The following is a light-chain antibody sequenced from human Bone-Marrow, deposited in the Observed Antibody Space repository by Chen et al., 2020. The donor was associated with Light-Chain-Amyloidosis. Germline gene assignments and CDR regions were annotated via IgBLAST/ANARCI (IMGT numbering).Light chain of an antibody. CDR2: VNQDGTH. CDR1: SGHRTYP. V-gene: IGLV4-69*01. CDR3: QTWGSGFHVL. J-gene: IGLJ3*02. Sequence: QLVLTQSPSASASLGASVKLTCILRSGHRTYPIAWHQRQPGKGPRYLMLVNQDGTHTKGDGIPDRFTGSSSGAERYLTSSSLRSEDEADYYCQTWGSGFHVLFGGGTRLSVL.